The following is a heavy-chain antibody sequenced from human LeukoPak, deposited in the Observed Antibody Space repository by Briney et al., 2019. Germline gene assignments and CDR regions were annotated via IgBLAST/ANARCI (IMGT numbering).Heavy chain of an antibody. V-gene: IGHV3-13*01. D-gene: IGHD6-19*01. J-gene: IGHJ3*02. CDR3: ARGSVPGTHDAFDI. CDR2: IGTAGDT. Sequence: GGSLRLSCAASGFTFSSYDMHWVRHAAGKGLERVSTIGTAGDTYYPVSVKGRFTISRENAKNSLYLQMNSLRAGDTAVFYCARGSVPGTHDAFDIWGQGTMVTVSS. CDR1: GFTFSSYD.